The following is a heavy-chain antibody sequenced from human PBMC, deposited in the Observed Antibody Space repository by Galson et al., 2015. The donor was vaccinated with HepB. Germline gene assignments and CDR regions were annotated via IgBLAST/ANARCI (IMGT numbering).Heavy chain of an antibody. CDR2: IRSKAYGGTT. V-gene: IGHV3-49*03. D-gene: IGHD2-15*01. CDR1: GFTFGDYA. J-gene: IGHJ4*02. Sequence: SLRLSCAASGFTFGDYAMSWFRQAPGKGLEWVGFIRSKAYGGTTEYAASVKGRFTISRDDSKSIAYLQMNSLKTEDTAVYYCTRDRCSGGSCYAVYWGQGTLVTVSS. CDR3: TRDRCSGGSCYAVY.